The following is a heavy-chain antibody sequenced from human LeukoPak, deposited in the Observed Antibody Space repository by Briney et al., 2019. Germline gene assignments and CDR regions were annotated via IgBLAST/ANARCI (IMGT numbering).Heavy chain of an antibody. D-gene: IGHD6-13*01. CDR2: IYYSGNT. CDR1: GGSISTYY. CDR3: ARVQGQQLVEWFDP. Sequence: SETLSLTCTVSGGSISTYYWSWIPQPPGKGLEWFVHIYYSGNTRYNPSLKSRVTISVDTSKNQFSLKVSSVTAADTAVYYCARVQGQQLVEWFDPWGQGTLVTVSS. V-gene: IGHV4-59*01. J-gene: IGHJ5*02.